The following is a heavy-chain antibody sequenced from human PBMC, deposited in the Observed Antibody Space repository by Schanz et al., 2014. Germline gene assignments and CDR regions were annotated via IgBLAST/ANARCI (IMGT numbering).Heavy chain of an antibody. J-gene: IGHJ4*02. Sequence: QVQLQESGPGLVKPSETLSLMCTVSGGSMDTHYWGWIRQPPGKGLEWIAFIYSSGIANYNPSLERGVPISGDTYKNQFSLRLTSVTAADTATYYCARRVVPATMGLYFDLWGQGTLVTVSS. CDR3: ARRVVPATMGLYFDL. D-gene: IGHD2-21*01. CDR2: IYSSGIA. V-gene: IGHV4-59*08. CDR1: GGSMDTHY.